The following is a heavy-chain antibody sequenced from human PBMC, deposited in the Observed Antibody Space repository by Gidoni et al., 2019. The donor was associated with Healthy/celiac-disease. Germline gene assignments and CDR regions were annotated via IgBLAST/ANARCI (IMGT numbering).Heavy chain of an antibody. D-gene: IGHD6-13*01. CDR1: GGSISSGGYY. CDR3: ARGIPNYSSSRGWFDP. Sequence: QVQLQESGPGLVKPSQTLSLTCTVSGGSISSGGYYWSWIRQHPGKGLEWIGYIYYSGSTYYNPSLKSLVTISVDTSKNQFSLKLSSVTAADTAVYYCARGIPNYSSSRGWFDPWGQGTLVTVSS. V-gene: IGHV4-31*01. J-gene: IGHJ5*02. CDR2: IYYSGST.